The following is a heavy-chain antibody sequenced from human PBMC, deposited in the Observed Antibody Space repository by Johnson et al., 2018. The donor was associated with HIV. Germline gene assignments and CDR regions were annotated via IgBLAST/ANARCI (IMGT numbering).Heavy chain of an antibody. D-gene: IGHD4-17*01. CDR3: VKGGHGDYGGEAFDI. V-gene: IGHV3-30*18. Sequence: QVQLVESGGGVVQPGRSLRLSCAASGFTFSSYGMHWVRQAPGKGLEWVAVISYDGSNKYYADSVKGRFTISRDNSKNTLYLQMNSLRAEDTAVYYCVKGGHGDYGGEAFDIWGQGTMVTVSS. CDR1: GFTFSSYG. J-gene: IGHJ3*02. CDR2: ISYDGSNK.